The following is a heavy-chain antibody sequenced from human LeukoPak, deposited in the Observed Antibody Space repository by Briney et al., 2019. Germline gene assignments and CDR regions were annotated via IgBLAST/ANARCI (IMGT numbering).Heavy chain of an antibody. Sequence: GRSLRLSCAACGIIFSSYGMRWVRQAPGKGLEWVAIISYDGSNKYYADSVKGRFTISRDNSKNTLYLQMSSVRAEDTAVYNCAKDCCNNGVCYFFDYWGQGTLVTVSS. D-gene: IGHD2-8*01. CDR1: GIIFSSYG. CDR3: AKDCCNNGVCYFFDY. CDR2: ISYDGSNK. V-gene: IGHV3-30*18. J-gene: IGHJ4*02.